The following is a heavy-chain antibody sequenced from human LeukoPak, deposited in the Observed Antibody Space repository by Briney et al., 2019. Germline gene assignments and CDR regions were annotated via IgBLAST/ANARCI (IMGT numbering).Heavy chain of an antibody. V-gene: IGHV3-7*05. D-gene: IGHD3-16*02. CDR1: GFTFSNHQ. CDR2: IKQDGVEK. Sequence: GGSLRLSCAGSGFTFSNHQMNWVRQAPGKGLEWVAKIKQDGVEKHYVDSVKGRFTISRDNAKNSLYLQMNSLRAEDTAVYFCARVSILNLGELSEAFDIWGQGTMVTVSS. CDR3: ARVSILNLGELSEAFDI. J-gene: IGHJ3*02.